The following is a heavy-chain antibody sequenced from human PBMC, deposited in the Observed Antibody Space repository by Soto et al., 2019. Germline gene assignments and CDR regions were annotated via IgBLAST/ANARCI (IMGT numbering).Heavy chain of an antibody. J-gene: IGHJ4*02. CDR2: IYPSVSS. V-gene: IGHV4-38-2*02. D-gene: IGHD1-1*01. Sequence: PSETLSLTCIDSGFAISRGYSGGWVRQPAGKGIKWSGSIYPSVSSYHNPSLESRLTLSIDTSKNQFTLKLASVTAADTALYDCAREKVGTTFFDNWGQGTRVTVSS. CDR3: AREKVGTTFFDN. CDR1: GFAISRGYS.